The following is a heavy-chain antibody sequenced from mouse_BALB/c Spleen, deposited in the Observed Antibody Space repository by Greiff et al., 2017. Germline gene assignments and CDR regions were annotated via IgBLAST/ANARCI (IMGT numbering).Heavy chain of an antibody. J-gene: IGHJ1*01. CDR2: ISSGGST. Sequence: DVQLVESGGGLVKPGGSLKLSCAASGFTFSSYAMSWVRQTPEKRLEWVASISSGGSTYYPDSVKGRFTISRDNARNILYLQMSSLRSEDTAMYYCARGGGYGYWYFDVWGAGTTVTVSS. CDR3: ARGGGYGYWYFDV. V-gene: IGHV5-6-5*01. D-gene: IGHD1-1*01. CDR1: GFTFSSYA.